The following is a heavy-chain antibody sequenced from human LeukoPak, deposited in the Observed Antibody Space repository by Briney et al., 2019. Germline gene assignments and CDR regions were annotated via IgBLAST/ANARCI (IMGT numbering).Heavy chain of an antibody. D-gene: IGHD1-26*01. CDR1: GVSLSSYD. CDR3: AGWVSTVSRVEYLEY. V-gene: IGHV4-59*01. Sequence: PSETLSLTCTVAGVSLSSYDWSWVRQPPGKGLEWIGNIHHSGSTNYHSSLKSRVTMSIDTSKNLFYLNLSSLTAAETAVYYCAGWVSTVSRVEYLEYWGQGTLVTVSS. CDR2: IHHSGST. J-gene: IGHJ1*01.